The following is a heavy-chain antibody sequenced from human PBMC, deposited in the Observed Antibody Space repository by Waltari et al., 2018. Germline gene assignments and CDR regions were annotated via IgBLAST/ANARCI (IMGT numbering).Heavy chain of an antibody. V-gene: IGHV4-38-2*01. CDR3: MRQVLEYCTSAACRRLES. CDR2: VYHDGST. CDR1: VYALNSGFY. J-gene: IGHJ4*02. D-gene: IGHD2-8*01. Sequence: QLQLKESGPGLLKASETLSLTCDVSVYALNSGFYWGWIRQAPGKGLEWIATVYHDGSTFYAPSLTSRPTTTMDTATNQFSLTLKPVTAADTAVYYCMRQVLEYCTSAACRRLESWGQRTLVTVSS.